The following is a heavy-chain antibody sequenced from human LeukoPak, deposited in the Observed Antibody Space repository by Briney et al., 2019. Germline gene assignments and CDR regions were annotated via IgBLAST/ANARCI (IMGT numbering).Heavy chain of an antibody. CDR3: VRGDNYYHSGNWFVS. Sequence: SETLSLTCNVSGYSIATGYFWGWIRQSPGKSLQWIGSLGQSGSPYLHPSLESRVTISGDTSKNQISLKLKSVTAADAAVYYCVRGDNYYHSGNWFVSWGPGTLVTVSS. D-gene: IGHD3-10*01. CDR2: LGQSGSP. J-gene: IGHJ5*01. CDR1: GYSIATGYF. V-gene: IGHV4-38-2*02.